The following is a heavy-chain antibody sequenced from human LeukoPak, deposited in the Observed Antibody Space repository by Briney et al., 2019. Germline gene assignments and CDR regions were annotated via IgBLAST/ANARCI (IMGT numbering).Heavy chain of an antibody. Sequence: SVKVSCKASGYTFTSYDISWVRQAPGQGLEWMGGIIPIFGTANYAQKLQGRVTITADESTSTAYIELSSLRSEDTAVYYCARDTEETSSSWYLGFQQYGMDVWGQGTTVTVSS. CDR1: GYTFTSYD. J-gene: IGHJ6*02. CDR2: IIPIFGTA. D-gene: IGHD6-13*01. CDR3: ARDTEETSSSWYLGFQQYGMDV. V-gene: IGHV1-69*13.